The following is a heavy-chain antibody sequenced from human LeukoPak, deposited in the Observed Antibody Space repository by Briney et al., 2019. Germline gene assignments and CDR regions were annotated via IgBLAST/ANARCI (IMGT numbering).Heavy chain of an antibody. J-gene: IGHJ4*02. D-gene: IGHD2-21*02. V-gene: IGHV1-2*02. CDR2: INPNSGGT. CDR3: ARGYCSGDCFTLFDY. CDR1: GYMFTGYY. Sequence: ASVTVSCKASGYMFTGYYMHWVRQAPGQGLEWMGWINPNSGGTNYAQKFQGRVTMTRDTSISTAYMELSSLRSDDTAVYYCARGYCSGDCFTLFDYWGQGTLVTVSS.